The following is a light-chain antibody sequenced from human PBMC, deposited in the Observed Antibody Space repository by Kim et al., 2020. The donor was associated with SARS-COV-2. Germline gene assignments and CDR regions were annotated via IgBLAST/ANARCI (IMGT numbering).Light chain of an antibody. CDR3: QSYNRSIVV. V-gene: IGLV6-57*03. CDR1: RGSIGDNY. J-gene: IGLJ2*01. Sequence: GKTVTITCTRSRGSIGDNYVQWYQQRPGGVPTTVIYEDDQRPSGVPDRFSGSIDSSSNSASLTISGLKTEDEADYYCQSYNRSIVVFGGGTQLTVL. CDR2: EDD.